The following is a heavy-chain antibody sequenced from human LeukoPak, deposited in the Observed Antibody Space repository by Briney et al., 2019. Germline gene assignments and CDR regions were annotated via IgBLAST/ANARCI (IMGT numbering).Heavy chain of an antibody. CDR1: GYSISSSYY. CDR3: AREDHSSVFDYFDS. D-gene: IGHD3-22*01. V-gene: IGHV4-38-2*02. CDR2: IYHRGTT. Sequence: SETLSLTCSVSGYSISSSYYWGWIRLPPGKGLEWIGTIYHRGTTYYNPSLRSRVTISVDTSKNQFSLKLGSVTAADTAVYYCAREDHSSVFDYFDSWGQGTLVTVSS. J-gene: IGHJ4*02.